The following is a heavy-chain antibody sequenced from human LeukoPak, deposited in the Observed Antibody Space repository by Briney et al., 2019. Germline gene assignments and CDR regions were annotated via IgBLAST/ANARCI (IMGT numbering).Heavy chain of an antibody. J-gene: IGHJ6*02. D-gene: IGHD5-18*01. CDR3: AKESGYSYGYTYYYYGLDV. CDR1: GFTFSSYA. V-gene: IGHV3-23*01. Sequence: GGSLRLSCAASGFTFSSYAMSWVRQAPGKGLEWVSTLSGSGGSTYYAGSVKGRFTISRDNSKNTLYLQMNSLRAEDTAVYYCAKESGYSYGYTYYYYGLDVWGQGTTVTVSS. CDR2: LSGSGGST.